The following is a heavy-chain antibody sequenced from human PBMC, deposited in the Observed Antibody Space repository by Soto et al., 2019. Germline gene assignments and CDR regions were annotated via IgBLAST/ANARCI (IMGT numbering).Heavy chain of an antibody. CDR1: GFTFSSYA. Sequence: GSLRLSCAASGFTFSSYAMHWVRQAPGKGLEWVAVISYDGSNKYYADSVKGRFTISRDNSKNTPYLQMNSLRAEDTAVYYCARDYSVAAAGTSWDVWGQGTTVTVSS. J-gene: IGHJ6*02. CDR3: ARDYSVAAAGTSWDV. V-gene: IGHV3-30-3*01. CDR2: ISYDGSNK. D-gene: IGHD6-13*01.